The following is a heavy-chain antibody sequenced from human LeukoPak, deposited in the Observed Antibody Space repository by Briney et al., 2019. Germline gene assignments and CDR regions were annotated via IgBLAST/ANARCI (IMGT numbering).Heavy chain of an antibody. CDR1: GYTFTSYG. D-gene: IGHD6-13*01. CDR3: AAGRPLDY. Sequence: EASVKVSCKASGYTFTSYGISWVRQAPGQGLEWMGRIIPIFGTANYAQKFQGRVTITTDESTSTAYMELSSLRSEDTAVYYCAAGRPLDYWGQGTLVTVSS. V-gene: IGHV1-69*05. J-gene: IGHJ4*02. CDR2: IIPIFGTA.